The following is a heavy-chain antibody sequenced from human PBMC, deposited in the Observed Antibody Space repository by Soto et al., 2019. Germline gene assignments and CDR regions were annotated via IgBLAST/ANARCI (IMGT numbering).Heavy chain of an antibody. D-gene: IGHD5-12*01. V-gene: IGHV2-26*01. CDR3: ARYILASPYGMDV. Sequence: QVTLKESGPVLVKPTETLTLTCTVSEFSLSNARMGVSWIRQPPGKALEWLAHIFSNDEKSYNTSLKSRLTISEDTSKSQVVLTMTNMDPVDTATYYCARYILASPYGMDVWGQGTTVTVSS. CDR2: IFSNDEK. CDR1: EFSLSNARMG. J-gene: IGHJ6*02.